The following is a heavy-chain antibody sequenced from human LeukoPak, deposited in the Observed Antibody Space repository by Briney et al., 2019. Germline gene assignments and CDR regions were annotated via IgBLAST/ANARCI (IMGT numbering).Heavy chain of an antibody. CDR2: ISAYNGNT. D-gene: IGHD1-26*01. Sequence: ASVKVSCKASGYTFTSYGISWVRQAPGQGLEWMGWISAYNGNTNYAQKFQGRVTITTDESTSTAYMELSSLRSEDTAVYYCARIVGATLLYYWGQGTLVTVSS. CDR3: ARIVGATLLYY. CDR1: GYTFTSYG. J-gene: IGHJ4*02. V-gene: IGHV1-18*01.